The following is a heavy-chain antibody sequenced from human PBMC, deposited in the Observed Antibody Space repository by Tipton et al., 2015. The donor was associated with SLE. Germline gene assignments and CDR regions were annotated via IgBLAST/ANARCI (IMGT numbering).Heavy chain of an antibody. CDR1: SDAMSGGDYY. Sequence: TVSSDAMSGGDYYWSWIRQPPGRGLEWIGYIYYSGSTYYNPSLKSRVTISVDTSKNQFSLKLSSVTAADTAVYYCARELAGGFDYWGQGTLVTVSS. CDR2: IYYSGST. J-gene: IGHJ4*02. V-gene: IGHV4-30-4*01. D-gene: IGHD3-10*01. CDR3: ARELAGGFDY.